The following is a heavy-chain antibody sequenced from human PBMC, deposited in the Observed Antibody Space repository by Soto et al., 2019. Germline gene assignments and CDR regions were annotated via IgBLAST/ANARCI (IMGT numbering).Heavy chain of an antibody. D-gene: IGHD1-1*01. CDR3: AREVQYWFDP. Sequence: QVQLQESGPGLVKPSETLSLTCTVSGGSISDHYWSWIRQPPGKGLEWIGYIYYSGTTTYNPSLRSRVTISIDTSKNQFSLRLSSATAADTAIYYCAREVQYWFDPWGQGTLVTVSS. V-gene: IGHV4-59*11. J-gene: IGHJ5*02. CDR2: IYYSGTT. CDR1: GGSISDHY.